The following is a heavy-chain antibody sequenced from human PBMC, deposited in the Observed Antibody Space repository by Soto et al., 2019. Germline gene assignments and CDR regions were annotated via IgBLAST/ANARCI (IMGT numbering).Heavy chain of an antibody. CDR2: IYYSEST. CDR1: GGSISSYY. V-gene: IGHV4-59*08. J-gene: IGHJ4*02. Sequence: SETLSLTCTVSGGSISSYYWSWIRQPPGKGLEWIGNIYYSESTNYNPSLKSRVNISVDTSKNQFSLKLSSVTAADTAVYYCARPVYDYVWGSYRYTSHFDYWGQGTLVTVS. CDR3: ARPVYDYVWGSYRYTSHFDY. D-gene: IGHD3-16*02.